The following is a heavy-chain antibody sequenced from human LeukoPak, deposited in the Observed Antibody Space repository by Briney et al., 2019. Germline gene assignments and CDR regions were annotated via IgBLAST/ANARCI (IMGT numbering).Heavy chain of an antibody. J-gene: IGHJ4*02. D-gene: IGHD5-24*01. Sequence: GGSLRLSCAASGFTFDDYGMSWVRQAPGKGLDWVSGINWNGGSTGYADSVKGRFTISRDNAKNSLYLQMNSLRAEDTALYYCARELGDGYILFYFDYWGQGTLVTVSS. CDR1: GFTFDDYG. CDR2: INWNGGST. V-gene: IGHV3-20*04. CDR3: ARELGDGYILFYFDY.